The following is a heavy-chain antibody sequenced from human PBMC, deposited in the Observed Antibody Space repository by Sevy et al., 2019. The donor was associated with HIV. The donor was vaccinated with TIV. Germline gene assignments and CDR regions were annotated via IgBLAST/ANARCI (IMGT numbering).Heavy chain of an antibody. CDR3: VRIRFQTGAFDS. J-gene: IGHJ4*02. CDR2: IDPISGGT. D-gene: IGHD7-27*01. V-gene: IGHV1-2*02. CDR1: GYTFTGHY. Sequence: ASVKVSCKASGYTFTGHYLHWVRQAPGQGLEWMGWIDPISGGTKHAQNFKGRVTMARDTSIRTAYMELSSLGFDDTAMYYCVRIRFQTGAFDSWGQGTLVTVSS.